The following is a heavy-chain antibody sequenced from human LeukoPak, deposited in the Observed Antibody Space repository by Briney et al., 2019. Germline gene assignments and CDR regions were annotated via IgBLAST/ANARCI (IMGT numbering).Heavy chain of an antibody. CDR1: GGTTDDYG. V-gene: IGHV3-20*04. J-gene: IGHJ3*02. D-gene: IGHD3-22*01. CDR3: ARVGYYYESSSYSGAFDI. Sequence: PGGSLRLSCVASGGTTDDYGMSWVRQAPGKGLEWVSGINWNGGSTGYADSVKGRFTISRDNAKNSLYLQMNSLRAEDTALYYCARVGYYYESSSYSGAFDIWGQGAMVTVSS. CDR2: INWNGGST.